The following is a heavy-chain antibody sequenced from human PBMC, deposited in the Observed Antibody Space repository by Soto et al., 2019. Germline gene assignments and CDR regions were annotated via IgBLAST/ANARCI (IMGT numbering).Heavy chain of an antibody. CDR1: GGSISSSSYY. V-gene: IGHV4-39*01. CDR3: ARLGLPTIFGVVRPAYYYYMDV. CDR2: IYYSGST. Sequence: SETLSLTCTVSGGSISSSSYYWGWIRQPPGKGLEWIGSIYYSGSTYYNPSLKSRVTISVDTSKNQFSLKLSSVTAADTAVYYCARLGLPTIFGVVRPAYYYYMDVWGQGTTVTVSS. J-gene: IGHJ6*03. D-gene: IGHD3-3*01.